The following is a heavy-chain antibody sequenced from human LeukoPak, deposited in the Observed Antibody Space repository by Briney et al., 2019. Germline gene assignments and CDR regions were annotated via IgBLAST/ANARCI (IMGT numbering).Heavy chain of an antibody. D-gene: IGHD5-24*01. V-gene: IGHV4-59*01. Sequence: PSETLSLTCTVSGGSISSYYWSWIRQPPGKGLEWIGYTYYSGSANYNPSLKSRVTMSVDTSKNQLSLRLSSVTAANTAVYYCAGGGSRDGYNRPLDHWGQGTLVTVSS. CDR2: TYYSGSA. J-gene: IGHJ4*02. CDR1: GGSISSYY. CDR3: AGGGSRDGYNRPLDH.